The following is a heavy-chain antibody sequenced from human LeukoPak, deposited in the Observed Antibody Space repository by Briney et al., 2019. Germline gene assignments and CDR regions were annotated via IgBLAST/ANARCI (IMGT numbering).Heavy chain of an antibody. D-gene: IGHD1-7*01. J-gene: IGHJ5*02. V-gene: IGHV1-69*05. Sequence: GASVKVSCKASGGTFSNYATSWVRQAPGQGLEWMGGIIPIFGTANYAQKFQGRVTITTDESTSTAYMELSSLRSEDTAVYYCAREITGTISDWFDPWGQGTLVTVSS. CDR3: AREITGTISDWFDP. CDR1: GGTFSNYA. CDR2: IIPIFGTA.